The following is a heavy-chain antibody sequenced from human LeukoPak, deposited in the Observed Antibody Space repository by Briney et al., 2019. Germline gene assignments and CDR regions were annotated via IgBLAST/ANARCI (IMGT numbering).Heavy chain of an antibody. CDR2: IYYSGST. CDR1: GGSISSYY. D-gene: IGHD5-18*01. Sequence: SETLSLTCTVSGGSISSYYWSWIRQPPGKGLEWIGYIYYSGSTNYNPSLKSRVTISVDTSKNQFSLKLSSVTAADTAVYYCARGVYGYSYTKPYFFDYWGQGTLVTVSS. J-gene: IGHJ4*02. V-gene: IGHV4-59*12. CDR3: ARGVYGYSYTKPYFFDY.